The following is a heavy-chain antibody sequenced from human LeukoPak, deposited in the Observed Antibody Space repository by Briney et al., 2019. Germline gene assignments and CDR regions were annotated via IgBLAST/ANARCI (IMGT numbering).Heavy chain of an antibody. Sequence: GGSLRLSCAASGFTFSSYEMNWVRQAPGKGLEWVSYISSSGSTIYYADSVKGRFTISRDNAKNSLYLQMNSLRAEDTAVFYCARYNAGTFSFDYWGQGTLVTVSS. CDR1: GFTFSSYE. D-gene: IGHD2/OR15-2a*01. CDR3: ARYNAGTFSFDY. CDR2: ISSSGSTI. J-gene: IGHJ4*02. V-gene: IGHV3-48*03.